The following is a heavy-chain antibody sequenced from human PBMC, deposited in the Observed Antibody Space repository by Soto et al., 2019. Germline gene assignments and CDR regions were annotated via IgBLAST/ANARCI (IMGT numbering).Heavy chain of an antibody. CDR2: IDPSDSYT. CDR3: ARQFGQLVPSYGMDV. V-gene: IGHV5-10-1*01. Sequence: PGESLKISCKGSGYSFTSYWISWVRQMPGKGLEWMGRIDPSDSYTNYSPSFQGHVTISADKSISTAYLQWSSLKASDTAMYYCARQFGQLVPSYGMDVWGQGTTVTVSS. D-gene: IGHD6-6*01. J-gene: IGHJ6*02. CDR1: GYSFTSYW.